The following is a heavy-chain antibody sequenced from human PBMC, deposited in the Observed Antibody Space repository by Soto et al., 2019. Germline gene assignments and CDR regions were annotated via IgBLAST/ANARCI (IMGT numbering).Heavy chain of an antibody. V-gene: IGHV3-74*01. D-gene: IGHD6-19*01. Sequence: PGGSLRLSCAASGFTCSSYWMHWVRQAPGKGLVWVSRINSDGSSTSYADSVKGRFTISRDNAKNTLYLQMNSLRAEDTAVYYCARSLSSGWQEALYYYYGMDVWGQGTTVTVSS. CDR2: INSDGSST. CDR3: ARSLSSGWQEALYYYYGMDV. CDR1: GFTCSSYW. J-gene: IGHJ6*02.